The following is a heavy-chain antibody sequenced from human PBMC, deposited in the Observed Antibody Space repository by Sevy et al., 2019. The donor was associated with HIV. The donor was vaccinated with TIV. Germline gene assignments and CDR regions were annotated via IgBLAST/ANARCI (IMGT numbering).Heavy chain of an antibody. Sequence: GGSLRLSCAASGFTFSSYAMHWVRQAPGKGLEWVAVISYDGSNKYYADSVKGRFTISRDNSKNTLYLQMNSLRAEDTAVYYCARDRHRSFSGSYPLGYYGMDVWGQGTTVTVSS. D-gene: IGHD1-26*01. CDR2: ISYDGSNK. V-gene: IGHV3-30-3*01. J-gene: IGHJ6*02. CDR1: GFTFSSYA. CDR3: ARDRHRSFSGSYPLGYYGMDV.